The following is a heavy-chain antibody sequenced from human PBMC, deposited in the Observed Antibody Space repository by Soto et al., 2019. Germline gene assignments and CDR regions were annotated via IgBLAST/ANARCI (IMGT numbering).Heavy chain of an antibody. D-gene: IGHD3-22*01. V-gene: IGHV5-51*01. CDR3: ASLPYYYDSSGYYTSSAFDI. J-gene: IGHJ3*02. Sequence: GESLKISCKGSGYSFTSYWIGWVRQMPGKGLEWMGIIYPGDSDTRYSPSFQGQVTISADKSISTAYLQWSSLKASDTAMYYCASLPYYYDSSGYYTSSAFDIWGQGTMVTVSS. CDR1: GYSFTSYW. CDR2: IYPGDSDT.